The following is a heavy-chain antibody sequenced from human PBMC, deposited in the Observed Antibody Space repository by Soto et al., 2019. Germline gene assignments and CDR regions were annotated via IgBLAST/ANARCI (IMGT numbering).Heavy chain of an antibody. Sequence: QVQLVESGGGVVQPGRSLRLSCAASGFTFSSYGMHWVRQAPGKGLEWVAVIWYDGSNKYYADSVKGRFTISRDNSKNTLYPRTNSRSAADTAVYYCAGNDGGAYGMDVWGQGTTVTVSS. CDR1: GFTFSSYG. D-gene: IGHD1-1*01. CDR3: AGNDGGAYGMDV. V-gene: IGHV3-33*01. J-gene: IGHJ6*02. CDR2: IWYDGSNK.